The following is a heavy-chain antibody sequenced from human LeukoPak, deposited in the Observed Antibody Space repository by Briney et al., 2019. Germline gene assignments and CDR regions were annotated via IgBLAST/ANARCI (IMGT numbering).Heavy chain of an antibody. V-gene: IGHV4-34*01. CDR3: ARFRGVGPGRYSSSWSTFDP. J-gene: IGHJ5*02. CDR2: INHRGST. D-gene: IGHD6-13*01. CDR1: GGSFSGYY. Sequence: SETLSLTCAVYGGSFSGYYWSWIRQPPGKGLEWIGEINHRGSTNYNPSLKSRVTISVDTSKNQFSLKLSSVTAADTAVYYCARFRGVGPGRYSSSWSTFDPWGQGTLVTVSS.